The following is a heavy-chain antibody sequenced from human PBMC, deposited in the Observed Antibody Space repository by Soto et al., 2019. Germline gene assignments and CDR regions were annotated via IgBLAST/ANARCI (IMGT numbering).Heavy chain of an antibody. CDR3: ARGESDSSGYYYYYYGMDV. CDR1: GGTFSSYA. Sequence: GASVKVSCKASGGTFSSYAISWVRQAPGQGLEWMGGIIPIFGTANYAQKFQGRVTITADESTSTAYMELSSLRSEDTAVYYCARGESDSSGYYYYYYGMDVWGQGTTVTVSS. V-gene: IGHV1-69*13. CDR2: IIPIFGTA. D-gene: IGHD3-22*01. J-gene: IGHJ6*02.